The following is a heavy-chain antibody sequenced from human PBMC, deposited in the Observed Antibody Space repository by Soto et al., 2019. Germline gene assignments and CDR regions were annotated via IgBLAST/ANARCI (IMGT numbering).Heavy chain of an antibody. CDR2: VYFSGST. CDR3: ARIPVDTYMIYWSDP. V-gene: IGHV4-61*08. CDR1: GDSVSSGDYY. D-gene: IGHD3-16*01. J-gene: IGHJ5*02. Sequence: SETLSLTCSVSGDSVSSGDYYWSWIRQPPGKGLEWIGHVYFSGSTNYIPSLKSRLTMSVDTAKNQFSLKLNSVTAADTAVYYCARIPVDTYMIYWSDPWGQGTPVTVSS.